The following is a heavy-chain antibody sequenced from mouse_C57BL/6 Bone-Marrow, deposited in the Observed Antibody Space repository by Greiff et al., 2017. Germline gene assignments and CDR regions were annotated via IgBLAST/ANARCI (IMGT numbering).Heavy chain of an antibody. J-gene: IGHJ2*01. CDR2: ISSGGSYT. D-gene: IGHD1-1*01. V-gene: IGHV5-6*02. CDR1: GFTFSSYG. CDR3: ARLRFDY. Sequence: DVMLVESGGDLVKPGGSLKLSCAASGFTFSSYGMSWVRQTPDKRLEWVATISSGGSYTYYPDSVKGRFTISKDNAKNTLYLRMSSLKAEDTAMYYCARLRFDYWGQGTTLTVSS.